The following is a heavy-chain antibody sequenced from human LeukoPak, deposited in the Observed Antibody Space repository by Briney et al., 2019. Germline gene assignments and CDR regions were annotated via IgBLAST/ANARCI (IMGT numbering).Heavy chain of an antibody. V-gene: IGHV4-59*12. CDR3: ARGRSQMLWFGESYNWFDP. CDR2: IYYSGST. D-gene: IGHD3-10*01. J-gene: IGHJ5*02. CDR1: GGSISSYY. Sequence: SETLSLTCTVSGGSISSYYWSWIRQPPGKGLEWIGYIYYSGSTNYNPSLKSRVTMSVDTSKNQFSLKLSSVTAADTAVYYCARGRSQMLWFGESYNWFDPWVQGTLVTVSS.